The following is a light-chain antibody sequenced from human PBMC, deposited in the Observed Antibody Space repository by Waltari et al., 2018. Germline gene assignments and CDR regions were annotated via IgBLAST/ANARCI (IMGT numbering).Light chain of an antibody. Sequence: IQMTQSPSSLSASVGDRVTITCQASQDISNYLNWYQQKPGKAPKLLIYDASNLETGVPSRLSGSGSGTDFTFTISSLQPEDIATYYCQQYDNLPPLTFGGGTKVEIK. J-gene: IGKJ4*01. CDR2: DAS. CDR3: QQYDNLPPLT. CDR1: QDISNY. V-gene: IGKV1-33*01.